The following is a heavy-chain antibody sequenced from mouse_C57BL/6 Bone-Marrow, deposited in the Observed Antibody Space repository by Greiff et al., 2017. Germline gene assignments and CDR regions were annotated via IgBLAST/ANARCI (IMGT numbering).Heavy chain of an antibody. Sequence: VQLQQPGAELVRPGSSVKLSCKASGYTFTSYWMDWVKQRPGQGLEWIGNIYPSDSETHYNQKFKDKATLTVDKSSSTAYMQLSSLTSEDSAVYYCAREDGSSYPFDYWGQGTTLTVSS. CDR2: IYPSDSET. D-gene: IGHD1-1*01. CDR3: AREDGSSYPFDY. V-gene: IGHV1-61*01. CDR1: GYTFTSYW. J-gene: IGHJ2*01.